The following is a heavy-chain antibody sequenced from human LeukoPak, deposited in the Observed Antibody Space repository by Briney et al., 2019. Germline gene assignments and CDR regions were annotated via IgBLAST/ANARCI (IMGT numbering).Heavy chain of an antibody. D-gene: IGHD3-16*02. J-gene: IGHJ4*02. CDR3: AKPAGAYDYVWGSYRLDY. Sequence: GGSLRLSCAASGFTFSSYGMHWVRQAPGKGLEWVAVISYDGSNKYYADSVKGRFTISRDNSKNTLYLQMNSLRAEDTAVYYCAKPAGAYDYVWGSYRLDYWGQGTLVTVSS. V-gene: IGHV3-30*18. CDR1: GFTFSSYG. CDR2: ISYDGSNK.